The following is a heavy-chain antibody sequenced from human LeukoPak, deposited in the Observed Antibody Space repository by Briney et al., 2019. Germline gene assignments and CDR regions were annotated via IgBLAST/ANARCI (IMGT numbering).Heavy chain of an antibody. Sequence: GGSLRLSCAASGFTFSSYAMSWVRQALGKGLEWVSAISGSGGSTYYADSVKGRFTISRDNSKNTLYLQMNSLRAEDTAVYYCAKDDDSSGYYYDYWGQGTLVTVSS. V-gene: IGHV3-23*01. J-gene: IGHJ4*02. CDR2: ISGSGGST. CDR1: GFTFSSYA. D-gene: IGHD3-22*01. CDR3: AKDDDSSGYYYDY.